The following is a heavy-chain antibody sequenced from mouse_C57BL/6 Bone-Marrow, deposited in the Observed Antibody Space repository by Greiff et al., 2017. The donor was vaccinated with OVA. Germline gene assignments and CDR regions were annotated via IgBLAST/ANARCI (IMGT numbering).Heavy chain of an antibody. CDR3: TRPHYYGSSYWYFDV. D-gene: IGHD1-1*01. J-gene: IGHJ1*03. CDR1: GYTFTDYE. Sequence: QVQLQQSGAELVRPGASVTLSCKASGYTFTDYEMHWVKQTPVHGLEWIGAIDPETGGTAYNQKFKGKAILTADKSSSTAYMELRSLTSEDSAVYYCTRPHYYGSSYWYFDVWGTGTTVTVSS. V-gene: IGHV1-15*01. CDR2: IDPETGGT.